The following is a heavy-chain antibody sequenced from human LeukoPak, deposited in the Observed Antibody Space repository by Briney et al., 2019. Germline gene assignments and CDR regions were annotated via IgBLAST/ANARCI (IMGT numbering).Heavy chain of an antibody. Sequence: ASVKVSCKASGYTFTKYAISWVRQAPGQGLEWMGWINVYNVKTNDAQKFQGRVTMTTDTSTSTAYMELRSLRSDDTAVYYCARDPDRLDYWGQGTLVTVSS. CDR3: ARDPDRLDY. CDR1: GYTFTKYA. D-gene: IGHD6-25*01. CDR2: INVYNVKT. V-gene: IGHV1-18*01. J-gene: IGHJ4*02.